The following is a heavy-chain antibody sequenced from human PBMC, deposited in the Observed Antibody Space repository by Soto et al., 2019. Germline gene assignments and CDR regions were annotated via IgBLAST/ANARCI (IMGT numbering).Heavy chain of an antibody. Sequence: WSLRLSCAASVFTVNTYAMTWVCQAPGKSLEWVSAISGIGANTYYADSVKRRFTISRDNSKNTLYLQMNSLRAEDTAVYYCAKGGGFDVTGYYYGMDVWGQGSTVTLSS. CDR3: AKGGGFDVTGYYYGMDV. D-gene: IGHD5-12*01. CDR2: ISGIGANT. J-gene: IGHJ6*02. V-gene: IGHV3-23*01. CDR1: VFTVNTYA.